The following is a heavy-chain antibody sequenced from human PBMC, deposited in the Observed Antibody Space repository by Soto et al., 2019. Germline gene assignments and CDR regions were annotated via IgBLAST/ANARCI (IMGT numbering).Heavy chain of an antibody. V-gene: IGHV1-69*13. D-gene: IGHD6-13*01. Sequence: ASVKVSCKASGGTFSSYAISWVRQAPGQGLEWMGGIIPIFGTANYAQKFQGRVTITADESTSTAYMELSSLRSEDTAVYYCAREGYRTNSTDYYYYGMDVWGQGTTVTVSS. CDR3: AREGYRTNSTDYYYYGMDV. J-gene: IGHJ6*02. CDR1: GGTFSSYA. CDR2: IIPIFGTA.